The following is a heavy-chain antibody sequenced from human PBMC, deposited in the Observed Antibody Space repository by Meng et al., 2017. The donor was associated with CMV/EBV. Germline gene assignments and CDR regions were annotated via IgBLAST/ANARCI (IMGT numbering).Heavy chain of an antibody. CDR2: INSDGSST. Sequence: GESLKISCAASGFTFSSYWMHWVRQAPGKGLVWVSRINSDGSSTSYADSVKGQFTISRDNAKNTLYLQMNSLRAEDTAVYYCARTYYYGSGSWDWGQGTLVTVSS. CDR3: ARTYYYGSGSWD. J-gene: IGHJ4*02. CDR1: GFTFSSYW. D-gene: IGHD3-10*01. V-gene: IGHV3-74*01.